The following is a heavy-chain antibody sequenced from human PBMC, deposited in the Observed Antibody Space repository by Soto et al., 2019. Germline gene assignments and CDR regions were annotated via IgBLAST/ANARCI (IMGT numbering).Heavy chain of an antibody. CDR2: INTKTGGT. D-gene: IGHD3-9*01. V-gene: IGHV1-2*02. Sequence: QVQVVQSGAEVKKPGASVKVSCKASGYIFTGYYIQWVRQAPGQGLEWMGWINTKTGGTKYAQKFQGRVTMTRDTSINTAYMEVSRLRSDDTAVCYCATDKVAFDMWGQGTMVTVSS. CDR3: ATDKVAFDM. J-gene: IGHJ3*02. CDR1: GYIFTGYY.